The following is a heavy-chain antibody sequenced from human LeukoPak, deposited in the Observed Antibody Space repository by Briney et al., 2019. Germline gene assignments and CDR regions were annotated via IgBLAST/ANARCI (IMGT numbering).Heavy chain of an antibody. J-gene: IGHJ6*02. CDR3: ARVGATDDFWSGYKSYGMDV. CDR2: IYYSGST. CDR1: GGSISSYY. V-gene: IGHV4-59*01. Sequence: PSETLSLTCTVSGGSISSYYWSWIRQPPGKGLEWIGYIYYSGSTNYNPSLKSRVTISVDTSKNQFSLKLSFVTAADTAVYYCARVGATDDFWSGYKSYGMDVWGQGTTVTVSS. D-gene: IGHD3-3*01.